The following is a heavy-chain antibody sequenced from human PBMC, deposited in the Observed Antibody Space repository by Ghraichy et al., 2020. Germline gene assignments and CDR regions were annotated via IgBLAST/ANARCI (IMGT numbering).Heavy chain of an antibody. Sequence: GGSLRLSCEGSGFTFNSYWMNWVRQAPGKGLEWVANIKQDSSEKNYVGSVRGRFTISRDNAKNSIYLEMKSLRVDDTATYFCARGTHYNDFWSGYIDGLDIWGAGTMVTVSS. D-gene: IGHD3-3*01. CDR3: ARGTHYNDFWSGYIDGLDI. V-gene: IGHV3-7*05. J-gene: IGHJ3*02. CDR1: GFTFNSYW. CDR2: IKQDSSEK.